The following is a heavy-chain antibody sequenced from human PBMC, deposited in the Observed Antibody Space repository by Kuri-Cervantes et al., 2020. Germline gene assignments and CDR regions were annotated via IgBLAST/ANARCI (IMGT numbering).Heavy chain of an antibody. J-gene: IGHJ4*02. CDR1: GFTFSSYG. Sequence: SCAASGFTFSSYGMQWVRQAPGKGLEWVAVISYDGSNRYYADSVKGRFTISRDNSKNTLYLQMNSLRAEDTAMYYCARSNPGCSWYPVDYWGQGTLVTVSS. D-gene: IGHD6-13*01. CDR2: ISYDGSNR. V-gene: IGHV3-30*03. CDR3: ARSNPGCSWYPVDY.